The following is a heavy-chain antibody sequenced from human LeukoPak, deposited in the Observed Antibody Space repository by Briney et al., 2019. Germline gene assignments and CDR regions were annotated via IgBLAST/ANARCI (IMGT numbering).Heavy chain of an antibody. CDR3: ARNDDVPDY. V-gene: IGHV3-74*01. CDR1: GFTFSIYW. Sequence: GGSLRLSCAASGFTFSIYWMHWVRQAPAKGLVWVSRINSDGSSTSYADSVKGRFTISRDNAKNTLYLQMNSLTAEDTAVYYCARNDDVPDYWGQGTLVTVSS. D-gene: IGHD3-3*01. J-gene: IGHJ4*02. CDR2: INSDGSST.